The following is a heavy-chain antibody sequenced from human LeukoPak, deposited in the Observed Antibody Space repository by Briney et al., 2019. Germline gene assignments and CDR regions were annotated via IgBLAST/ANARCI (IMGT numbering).Heavy chain of an antibody. J-gene: IGHJ4*02. CDR1: GYTFTDYY. CDR2: INPNSGGT. CDR3: GRGALVNYF. D-gene: IGHD2-21*01. V-gene: IGHV1-2*06. Sequence: APVKVSCKASGYTFTDYYMHWVRRAPGQGLEWMGRINPNSGGTNYAQKFQGRVSMTRDTSISTAYMDLSRLTSDDTAVYYCGRGALVNYFWGQGTLVTVSS.